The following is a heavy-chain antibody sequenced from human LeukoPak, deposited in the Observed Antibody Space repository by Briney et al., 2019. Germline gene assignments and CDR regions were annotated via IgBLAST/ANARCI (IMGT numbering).Heavy chain of an antibody. CDR1: GGSISSYY. CDR3: ASQTYYYDSSGSIPFDY. J-gene: IGHJ4*02. Sequence: PSETLSLTCTVSGGSISSYYWSWIRQPAGKGLEWIGRIYTSGSTNYNPSLKSRVTMSVDTSKNQFSLKLSSVTAADTAVYYCASQTYYYDSSGSIPFDYCGQGTLVTVSS. CDR2: IYTSGST. D-gene: IGHD3-22*01. V-gene: IGHV4-4*07.